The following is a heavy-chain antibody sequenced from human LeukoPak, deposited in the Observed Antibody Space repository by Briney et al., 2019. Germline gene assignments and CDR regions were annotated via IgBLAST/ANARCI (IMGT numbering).Heavy chain of an antibody. Sequence: GGSLRLSCAASGFTFDDYGMSWVRQAPGKGLEWVSGINWNGGNTDYADSVKGRFTISRDNAKNSLYLQMNSLRAEDTALYYCVRGSTVVSRGHFYYYMDVWGKGTTVTVSS. CDR1: GFTFDDYG. J-gene: IGHJ6*03. V-gene: IGHV3-20*04. D-gene: IGHD4-23*01. CDR2: INWNGGNT. CDR3: VRGSTVVSRGHFYYYMDV.